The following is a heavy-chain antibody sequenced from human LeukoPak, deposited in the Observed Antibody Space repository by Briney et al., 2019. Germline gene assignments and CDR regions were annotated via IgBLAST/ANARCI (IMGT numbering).Heavy chain of an antibody. J-gene: IGHJ4*02. CDR3: AKDVDPFGSGSYVEGFDY. D-gene: IGHD3-10*01. CDR2: ISYDGSNK. V-gene: IGHV3-30*18. CDR1: GFTFSSYG. Sequence: PGGSLRLSCAASGFTFSSYGMHWVRQAPGKGLEWVAVISYDGSNKYYADSVKGRFTISRDNSKNTLYLQMNSLRAEDTAVYYCAKDVDPFGSGSYVEGFDYWGQRTLVTISS.